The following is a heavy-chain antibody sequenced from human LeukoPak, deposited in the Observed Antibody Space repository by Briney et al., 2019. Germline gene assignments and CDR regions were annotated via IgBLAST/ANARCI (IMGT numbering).Heavy chain of an antibody. V-gene: IGHV4-39*07. J-gene: IGHJ4*02. D-gene: IGHD1-26*01. CDR1: GGSISSSSYY. CDR2: IYYSGST. CDR3: ARVVGATIRMDY. Sequence: SETLSLTRTVSGGSISSSSYYGGWIRQPPGKGLGWIGSIYYSGSTYYNPSLKSRVTISVDTSKNQFSLKLSSVTAADTAVYYCARVVGATIRMDYWGQGTLVTVSS.